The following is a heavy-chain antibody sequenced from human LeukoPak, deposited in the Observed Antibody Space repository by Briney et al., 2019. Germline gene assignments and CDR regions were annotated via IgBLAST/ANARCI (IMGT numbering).Heavy chain of an antibody. CDR2: ISSSSSYM. V-gene: IGHV3-21*01. Sequence: KSGGSLRLSCAASGFTFSTYSMNWVRQAPGKGLEWVSSISSSSSYMFYADSAKGRFTISRDNAKNSLYLQVNSLRAEDTAVYYCVRVVPGTGSLDFWGQGALVTVSS. CDR3: VRVVPGTGSLDF. D-gene: IGHD1-1*01. CDR1: GFTFSTYS. J-gene: IGHJ4*02.